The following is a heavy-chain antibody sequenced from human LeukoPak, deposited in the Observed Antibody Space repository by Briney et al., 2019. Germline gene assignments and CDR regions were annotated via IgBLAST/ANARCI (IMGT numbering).Heavy chain of an antibody. V-gene: IGHV3-7*01. D-gene: IGHD4/OR15-4a*01. Sequence: GGSLRLSCAASGFTFSNYWMSWVRQAPGKGLEWVANIKEDGSQTHYVDSVKGRFTISRDNAKNSLYLQMNSLRAEDTAVYYCASANSGRGGDDYWGQGTLVTVSS. CDR2: IKEDGSQT. CDR3: ASANSGRGGDDY. CDR1: GFTFSNYW. J-gene: IGHJ4*02.